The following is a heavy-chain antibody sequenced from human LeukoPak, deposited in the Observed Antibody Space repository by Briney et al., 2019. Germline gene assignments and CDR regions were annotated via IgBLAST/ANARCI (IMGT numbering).Heavy chain of an antibody. D-gene: IGHD3-10*01. CDR1: GFTFSGFW. CDR3: MRDYSGMGIDY. J-gene: IGHJ4*02. CDR2: INPDGGDK. V-gene: IGHV3-7*01. Sequence: GGSLRLSCAASGFTFSGFWMSWVRQAPGKGLEWVANINPDGGDKYYVDSVKGRFTISRDNAKNSLYLQMNSLRDEDTAVYYCMRDYSGMGIDYWGQGTLVTVSS.